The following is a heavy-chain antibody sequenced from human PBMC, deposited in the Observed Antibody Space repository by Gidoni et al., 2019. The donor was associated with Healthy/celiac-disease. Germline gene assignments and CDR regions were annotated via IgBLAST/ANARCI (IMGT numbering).Heavy chain of an antibody. V-gene: IGHV3-66*01. CDR3: AHLWFGELVFDY. CDR2: IYSGGST. J-gene: IGHJ4*02. D-gene: IGHD3-10*01. CDR1: GFTVSSNY. Sequence: EVQLVESGGGLVQPGGSLSLSCAASGFTVSSNYMSWVRQAPGKGLEWVSVIYSGGSTYYADSVKGRFTISRDNSKNTLYLQMNSLRAEDTAVYYCAHLWFGELVFDYWGQGTLVTVSS.